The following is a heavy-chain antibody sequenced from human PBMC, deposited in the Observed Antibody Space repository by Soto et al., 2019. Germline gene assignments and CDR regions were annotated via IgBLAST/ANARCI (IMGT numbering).Heavy chain of an antibody. D-gene: IGHD4-17*01. CDR1: GFSFSTYP. Sequence: GGSLRLSCAASGFSFSTYPMVWVRQAPGKRLEAVSPISGSGDKTYYKDSVKGRFTISRDNSKNTVDLQMSSLRPEDTAVYYCAKILSTVTTYYYGMDAWGQGTTVTVSS. CDR2: ISGSGDKT. J-gene: IGHJ6*02. V-gene: IGHV3-23*01. CDR3: AKILSTVTTYYYGMDA.